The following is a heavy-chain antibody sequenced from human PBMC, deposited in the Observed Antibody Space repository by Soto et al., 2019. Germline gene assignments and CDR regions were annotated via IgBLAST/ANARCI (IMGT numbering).Heavy chain of an antibody. D-gene: IGHD6-13*01. J-gene: IGHJ6*02. CDR1: GGSIRRETYY. V-gene: IGHV4-31*03. CDR2: IYYSGST. Sequence: TLSLRCTVSGGSIRRETYYWCCIRQYPGKGLEWIGYIYYSGSTYYNPSLKSRVTISVDTSKNQFSLKLSSVTAADTAVYYCARDSPRYSSSWYYYYGMDVWGQGTTVT. CDR3: ARDSPRYSSSWYYYYGMDV.